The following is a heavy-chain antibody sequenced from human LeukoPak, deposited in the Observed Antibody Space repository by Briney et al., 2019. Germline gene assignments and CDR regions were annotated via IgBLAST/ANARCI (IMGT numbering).Heavy chain of an antibody. D-gene: IGHD1-26*01. V-gene: IGHV3-74*01. J-gene: IGHJ3*02. CDR1: GFTFSNYW. Sequence: PGGSLRLSCAASGFTFSNYWMHWVRQAPGKGLVWVAGIDSHGSSTSYADSVKGRFTISRDNAKNTLFLQMNSLRAEDTAIYYCASSTYSGSHWDAFDIWGQGTMVTVSS. CDR3: ASSTYSGSHWDAFDI. CDR2: IDSHGSST.